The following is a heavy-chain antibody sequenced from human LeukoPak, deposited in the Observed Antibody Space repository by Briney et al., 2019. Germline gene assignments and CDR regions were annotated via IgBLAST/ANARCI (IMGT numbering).Heavy chain of an antibody. Sequence: GGSLRLSCAASGFTFSSYSMNWVRQAPGKGLEWVSSISSSSSYIYYADSVKGRFTISRDNAKNSLYLQMNSLRAEDTAVYYCAKDPTHFRVWDDYDNTRLNYWGQGTLVTVSS. V-gene: IGHV3-21*01. D-gene: IGHD3-22*01. CDR1: GFTFSSYS. CDR2: ISSSSSYI. CDR3: AKDPTHFRVWDDYDNTRLNY. J-gene: IGHJ4*02.